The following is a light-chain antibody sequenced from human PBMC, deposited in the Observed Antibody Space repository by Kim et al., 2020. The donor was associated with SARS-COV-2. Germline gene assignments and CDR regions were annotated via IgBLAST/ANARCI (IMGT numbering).Light chain of an antibody. Sequence: VSPGQTASITCSGDNLGDKYACWYQQKPGQSPVLVIYQDSKRPSGIPERFSGSNSGNTATLTIGGTQAMDEADYYCQAWDSSTGGVFGGGTQLTVL. CDR1: NLGDKY. V-gene: IGLV3-1*01. J-gene: IGLJ3*02. CDR3: QAWDSSTGGV. CDR2: QDS.